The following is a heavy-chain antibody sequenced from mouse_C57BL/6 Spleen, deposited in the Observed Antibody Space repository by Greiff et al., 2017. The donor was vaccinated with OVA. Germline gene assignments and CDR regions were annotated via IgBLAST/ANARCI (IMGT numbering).Heavy chain of an antibody. J-gene: IGHJ2*01. CDR1: GFSLTSYA. D-gene: IGHD2-5*01. V-gene: IGHV2-9-1*01. CDR2: IWTGGGT. Sequence: QVQLKQSGPGLVAPSQSLSITCTVSGFSLTSYAISWVRQPPGKGLEWLGVIWTGGGTNYNSALKSRLSISKDNSKSQVFLKMNSLQTDDTARYYCARGSYSNYVDYFDYWGQGTTLTVSS. CDR3: ARGSYSNYVDYFDY.